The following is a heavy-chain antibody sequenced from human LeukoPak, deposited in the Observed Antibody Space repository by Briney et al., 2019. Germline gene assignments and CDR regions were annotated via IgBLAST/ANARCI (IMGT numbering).Heavy chain of an antibody. CDR1: GFTFSTYA. Sequence: PGGSLRLSCVASGFTFSTYAMTWVRQAPGKGLEWVSVISGSGGSTYYADSVKGRFTISRDNSKNTLYLQMNSLRAEDTAVYYCAKADYYDSSGYYYTYYFDYWGQGTLVTVSS. D-gene: IGHD3-22*01. CDR3: AKADYYDSSGYYYTYYFDY. J-gene: IGHJ4*02. CDR2: ISGSGGST. V-gene: IGHV3-23*01.